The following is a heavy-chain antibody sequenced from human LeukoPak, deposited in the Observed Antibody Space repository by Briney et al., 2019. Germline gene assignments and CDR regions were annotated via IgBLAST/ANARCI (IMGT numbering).Heavy chain of an antibody. J-gene: IGHJ4*02. CDR1: GFTFSSYA. CDR3: AKDYCSGGSCFSFDY. Sequence: PGGSLRPSCAASGFTFSSYAMSWVRQAPGKGLEWVSAISGSGGSTYYADSVKGRFTISRDNSKNTLYLQMNSLRAEDTAVYYCAKDYCSGGSCFSFDYWGQGTLVTVSS. V-gene: IGHV3-23*01. D-gene: IGHD2-15*01. CDR2: ISGSGGST.